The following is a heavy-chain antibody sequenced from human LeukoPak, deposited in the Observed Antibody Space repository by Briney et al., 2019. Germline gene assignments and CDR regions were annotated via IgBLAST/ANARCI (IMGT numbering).Heavy chain of an antibody. CDR1: GYTFTGYY. V-gene: IGHV1-2*02. J-gene: IGHJ4*02. CDR2: SNPTSGTT. D-gene: IGHD2-15*01. CDR3: ERAEGYCSGGSCYGFDF. Sequence: ASVKVSCTASGYTFTGYYLHWVRQAPGQGLEWMGWSNPTSGTTNYAQRFQGRVTMTRDTSISTAYMELSGLRSDDTAVYYCERAEGYCSGGSCYGFDFWGQGTLVAVSS.